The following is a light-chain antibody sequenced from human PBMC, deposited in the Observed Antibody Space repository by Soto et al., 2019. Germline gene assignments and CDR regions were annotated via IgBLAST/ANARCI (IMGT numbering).Light chain of an antibody. CDR3: QKYNSAPHT. J-gene: IGKJ5*01. CDR1: QGISYY. CDR2: AAS. Sequence: DIQMTQSPSSLSASVGDRVTITCRASQGISYYLAWYQQKPGQVPKLLIYAASTLPSGVPARFSGSGSGTDFTLTISSLQPEDVAAYYCQKYNSAPHTFGQGTRLEIK. V-gene: IGKV1-27*01.